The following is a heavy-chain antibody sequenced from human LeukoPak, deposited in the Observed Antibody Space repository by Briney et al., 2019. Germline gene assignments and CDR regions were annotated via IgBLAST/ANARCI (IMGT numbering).Heavy chain of an antibody. CDR2: ISPYNGNT. CDR3: ARVRPPNIVDSVMDYKYYHDMDV. V-gene: IGHV1-18*01. J-gene: IGHJ6*02. Sequence: GASVKVSCKASGYTFSSYGISWVRQAPGQGREWIGWISPYNGNTEYGQKVQGRVTMTTDRPTTTASMELRSLRSDDTAMYYCARVRPPNIVDSVMDYKYYHDMDVWGQGTTVTVSS. D-gene: IGHD5-18*01. CDR1: GYTFSSYG.